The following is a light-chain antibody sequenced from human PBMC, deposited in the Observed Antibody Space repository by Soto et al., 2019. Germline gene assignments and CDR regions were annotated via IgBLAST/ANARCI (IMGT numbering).Light chain of an antibody. CDR1: QSLSGTY. CDR3: QQYGSSLP. J-gene: IGKJ1*01. V-gene: IGKV3-20*01. CDR2: GAS. Sequence: EFVLTQSPGTLSLSPGERATLSCRASQSLSGTYLAWYQQKPGQAPRLLIYGASSRATGIPDRFSGSGSGPDFTLTISRLEPEDLAVYYCQQYGSSLPFGQGTKVDIK.